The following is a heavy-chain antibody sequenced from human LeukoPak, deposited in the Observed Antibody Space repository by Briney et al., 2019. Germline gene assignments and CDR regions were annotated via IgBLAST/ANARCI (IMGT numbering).Heavy chain of an antibody. CDR2: IYYSGST. Sequence: PSETLSLTCTVSGGSISSSSYYWGWIRQPPGKGLEWIGCIYYSGSTYYNPSLKSRVTISVDTSKNQFSLKLSSVTAADTAVYYCARQRLGMGQNRVDYWGQGTLVTVSS. J-gene: IGHJ4*02. CDR1: GGSISSSSYY. D-gene: IGHD7-27*01. V-gene: IGHV4-39*01. CDR3: ARQRLGMGQNRVDY.